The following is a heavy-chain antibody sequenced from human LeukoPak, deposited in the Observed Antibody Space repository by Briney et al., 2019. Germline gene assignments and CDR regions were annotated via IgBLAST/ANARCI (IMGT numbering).Heavy chain of an antibody. Sequence: SETLSLTCIVSGYSISSDYYWGWIRQPPGKGLEWIGIIHHSGSTNSNPSLKTRVTISVDTSKNHFSLKLTSVTAADTAVYYCARGDHYDSTTFDYWGQGTLVTVSS. CDR2: IHHSGST. V-gene: IGHV4-38-2*02. CDR1: GYSISSDYY. D-gene: IGHD3-22*01. CDR3: ARGDHYDSTTFDY. J-gene: IGHJ4*02.